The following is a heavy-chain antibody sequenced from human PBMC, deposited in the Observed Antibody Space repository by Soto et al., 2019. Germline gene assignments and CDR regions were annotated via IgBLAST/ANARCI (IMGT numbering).Heavy chain of an antibody. J-gene: IGHJ6*02. V-gene: IGHV3-49*03. CDR3: TREDYYGSGSYYYYYYYGMDV. CDR1: GFTLGDYA. D-gene: IGHD3-10*01. Sequence: GGSLRLSCPASGFTLGDYAMSWFRQAPGKGLEWVGFIRSKAYGGTTEYVASVEGRFTISRDDSKCIAYLQMNSLKTEDTAVYYCTREDYYGSGSYYYYYYYGMDVWGQGTTVTVSS. CDR2: IRSKAYGGTT.